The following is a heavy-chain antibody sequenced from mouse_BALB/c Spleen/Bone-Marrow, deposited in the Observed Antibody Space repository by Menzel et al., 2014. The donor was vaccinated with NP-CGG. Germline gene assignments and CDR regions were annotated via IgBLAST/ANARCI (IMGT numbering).Heavy chain of an antibody. CDR2: IDPANGNT. CDR1: GFNIKDTY. CDR3: ARYDYGVFFDY. Sequence: EVQLPQSGAELVKPGASVKLSCTASGFNIKDTYMHWVKQRPEQGLEWIGRIDPANGNTKYDPKFQGKATITADTSSNTAYLQLSSLTSEDTAVYYCARYDYGVFFDYRRQGTPLTVTS. V-gene: IGHV14-3*02. D-gene: IGHD2-4*01. J-gene: IGHJ2*01.